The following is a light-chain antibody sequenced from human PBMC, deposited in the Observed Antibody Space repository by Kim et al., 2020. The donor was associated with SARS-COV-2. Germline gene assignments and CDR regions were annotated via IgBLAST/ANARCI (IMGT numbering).Light chain of an antibody. CDR1: QSVGSH. CDR2: RAS. Sequence: LSVSPGGRATLSCRASQSVGSHFAWYQQKPGQAPSLLIYRASTRASDVPARFSGSGSATEFTLTISSLQSEDFAIYYCQQYDTWPTFGGGTKLEIK. J-gene: IGKJ4*01. CDR3: QQYDTWPT. V-gene: IGKV3D-15*01.